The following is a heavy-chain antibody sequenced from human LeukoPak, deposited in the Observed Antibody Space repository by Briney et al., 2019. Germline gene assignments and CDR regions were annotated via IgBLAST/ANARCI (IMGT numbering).Heavy chain of an antibody. J-gene: IGHJ4*02. D-gene: IGHD3-10*01. CDR1: GFTFDDYG. CDR2: INWNGGST. V-gene: IGHV3-20*04. Sequence: GGSLRLSRAASGFTFDDYGMSWVRQAPGKGLEWVSGINWNGGSTGYADSVKGRFTISRDNSKDTLYLQMNSLRAEDTAVYYCAKEYGSGSYYPYWGQGTLVTVSS. CDR3: AKEYGSGSYYPY.